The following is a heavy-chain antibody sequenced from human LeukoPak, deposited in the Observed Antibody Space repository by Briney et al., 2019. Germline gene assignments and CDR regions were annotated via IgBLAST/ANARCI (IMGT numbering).Heavy chain of an antibody. J-gene: IGHJ2*01. CDR3: ARRGAVAGPPGWYFDL. V-gene: IGHV7-4-1*02. D-gene: IGHD6-19*01. CDR1: GYTFTSYA. CDR2: INTNTGNP. Sequence: GASVKVSCKASGYTFTSYAMNWVRQAPGQGLEWMGWINTNTGNPTYAQGFTGRFVFSLDTSVSTAYLQISSLKAEDTAVYYCARRGAVAGPPGWYFDLWGRGTLVTVSS.